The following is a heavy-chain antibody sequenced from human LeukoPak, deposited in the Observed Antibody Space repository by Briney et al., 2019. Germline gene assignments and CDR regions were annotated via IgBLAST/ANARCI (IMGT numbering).Heavy chain of an antibody. CDR2: IIPIFGTA. D-gene: IGHD2-2*01. CDR1: GGTFSSYA. CDR3: ARDQEAYCSSTSCYRAYAFDI. Sequence: SVKVSCKXSGGTFSSYAISWVRQAPGQGLEWMGGIIPIFGTANYAQKFQGRVTITADESTSTAYMELSSLRSEDTAVYYCARDQEAYCSSTSCYRAYAFDIWGQGTMVTVSS. V-gene: IGHV1-69*13. J-gene: IGHJ3*02.